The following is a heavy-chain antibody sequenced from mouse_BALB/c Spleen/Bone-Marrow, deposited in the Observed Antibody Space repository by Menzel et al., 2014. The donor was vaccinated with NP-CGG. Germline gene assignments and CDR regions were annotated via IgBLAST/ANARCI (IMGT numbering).Heavy chain of an antibody. Sequence: EVKVVESGGGLVQPKGSLKLSCAASGFTFNTYAMNWVRQAPGKGLEWVARIRSKSNNYATYYADSVKDRFTISRDDSQSMLYLQMNNLKTEDTAMYYCVRHEGGYGYDAWFAYWGQGTLVTVSA. J-gene: IGHJ3*01. CDR1: GFTFNTYA. CDR2: IRSKSNNYAT. V-gene: IGHV10-1*02. D-gene: IGHD2-2*01. CDR3: VRHEGGYGYDAWFAY.